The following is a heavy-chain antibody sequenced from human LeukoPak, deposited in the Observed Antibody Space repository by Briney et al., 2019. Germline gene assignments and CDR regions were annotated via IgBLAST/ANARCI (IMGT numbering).Heavy chain of an antibody. D-gene: IGHD3-10*01. V-gene: IGHV3-23*01. J-gene: IGHJ4*02. CDR1: GFTFSSYA. CDR2: ISGSGGST. Sequence: GGSLRLSCAASGFTFSSYAMSWVRPAPGKGLEWVSAISGSGGSTYYADSVKGRFTISRDNSKNTLYLQMNSLRDDDTAVYFCANKRGGPAPFDSWGQGTLVTVSS. CDR3: ANKRGGPAPFDS.